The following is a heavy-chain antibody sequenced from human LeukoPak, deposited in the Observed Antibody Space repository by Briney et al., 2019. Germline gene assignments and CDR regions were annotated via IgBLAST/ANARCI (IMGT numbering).Heavy chain of an antibody. J-gene: IGHJ4*02. CDR1: GGSISSSSYY. Sequence: PSETLSLTCTVSGGSISSSSYYWGWIRQPPGKGLEWIGSIYYSGSTYYNPFLKSRVTISVDTSKNQFSLKLSSVTAADTAVYYCARRARYYDSSGYYYDVWDYWGQGTLVTVSS. D-gene: IGHD3-22*01. V-gene: IGHV4-39*01. CDR3: ARRARYYDSSGYYYDVWDY. CDR2: IYYSGST.